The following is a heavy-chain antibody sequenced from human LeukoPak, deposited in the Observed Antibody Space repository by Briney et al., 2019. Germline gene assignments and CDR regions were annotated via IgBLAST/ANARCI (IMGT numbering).Heavy chain of an antibody. CDR2: IHYSGST. CDR1: GGSISGYY. J-gene: IGHJ6*03. Sequence: SETLSLTCTVSGGSISGYYWSWVRQPPGKGLEWIGYIHYSGSTNYNPSLKSRVTTSIDTSKNQFSLKVTSVTAADAAVYYCARAGFYASVNQYYYYYYMDVWGTGTTVTVSS. D-gene: IGHD2/OR15-2a*01. CDR3: ARAGFYASVNQYYYYYYMDV. V-gene: IGHV4-59*01.